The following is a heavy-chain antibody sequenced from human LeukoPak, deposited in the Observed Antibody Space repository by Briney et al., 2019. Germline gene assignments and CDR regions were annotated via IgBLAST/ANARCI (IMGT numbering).Heavy chain of an antibody. V-gene: IGHV3-74*01. CDR1: GFTFSSYW. CDR2: INGDGSST. D-gene: IGHD5-24*01. CDR3: AREGDGYNPNRDY. J-gene: IGHJ4*02. Sequence: PGGSLRLSCAASGFTFSSYWMHWVRQAPGKGLVWVSRINGDGSSTTYADSVKGRFTISRDNAKNSLYLQMNSLRAEDTAVYYCAREGDGYNPNRDYWGQGTLVTVSS.